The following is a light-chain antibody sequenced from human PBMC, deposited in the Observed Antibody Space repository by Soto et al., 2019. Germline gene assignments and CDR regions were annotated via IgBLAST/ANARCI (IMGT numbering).Light chain of an antibody. CDR3: QQYGSSGT. Sequence: EIVLTQSPGTLSPSPGERATLSCRASQSVSNNYLAWYQQKPGQAPRLLIYGASNRATGIPDRFSGSGSGTDFTLTISRLEPEDFAVYYCQQYGSSGTVGQGTKVDSK. J-gene: IGKJ1*01. CDR1: QSVSNNY. V-gene: IGKV3-20*01. CDR2: GAS.